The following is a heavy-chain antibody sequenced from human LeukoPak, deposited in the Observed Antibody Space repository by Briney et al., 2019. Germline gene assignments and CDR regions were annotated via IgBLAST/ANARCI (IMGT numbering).Heavy chain of an antibody. CDR1: GFTFRSYW. J-gene: IGHJ4*02. CDR3: ANVFFCSGGSCYSA. CDR2: IHSDGSST. Sequence: GGSLRLSCAASGFTFRSYWMHWVRQAPGKGLVWVSHIHSDGSSTSYADSVQGRFTISRDNAKNTLYLQMNSLRAEDTAVYYCANVFFCSGGSCYSAWGQGTLVTVSS. D-gene: IGHD2-15*01. V-gene: IGHV3-74*01.